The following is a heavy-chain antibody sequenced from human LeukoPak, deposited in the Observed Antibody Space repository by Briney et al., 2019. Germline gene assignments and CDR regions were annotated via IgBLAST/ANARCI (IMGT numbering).Heavy chain of an antibody. D-gene: IGHD3-22*01. J-gene: IGHJ4*02. CDR1: GFTFSSYG. V-gene: IGHV3-30*02. CDR2: IWYDGNNK. Sequence: GGSLRLSCAASGFTFSSYGMHWVRQAPGKGLEWVALIWYDGNNKYYADPVKGRFTISRDNSKNTLYLQLNSLRAEDTAVYYCARGYYYDSSGNYWGQGTLVTVSS. CDR3: ARGYYYDSSGNY.